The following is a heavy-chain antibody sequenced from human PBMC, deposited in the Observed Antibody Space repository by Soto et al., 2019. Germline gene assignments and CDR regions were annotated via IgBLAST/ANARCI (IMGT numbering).Heavy chain of an antibody. J-gene: IGHJ5*01. V-gene: IGHV3-48*03. D-gene: IGHD6-13*01. CDR3: ARDRSSSWSDNLFDS. CDR2: ISSSAGSI. CDR1: GFTVSSYE. Sequence: PAGSMRLSCAASGFTVSSYEMNWVRQAPGKGLEWISYISSSAGSIYYADSVKGRFTISRDNAKNSLYLQMNSLRAEDTAIYYCARDRSSSWSDNLFDSWGLGTLVTVSS.